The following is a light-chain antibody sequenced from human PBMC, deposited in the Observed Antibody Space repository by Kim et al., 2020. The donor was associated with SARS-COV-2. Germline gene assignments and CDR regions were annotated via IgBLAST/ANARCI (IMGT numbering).Light chain of an antibody. CDR1: SLRNYY. V-gene: IGLV3-19*01. Sequence: SSELTQDPAVSVALGQTVRITCQGDSLRNYYATWYQQKPGQAPVLVISGKNNRPSGIPDRFSGSSSGNTASLTIAGAQAEDEADYYCNSRGSSNHVIFGGGTQLTVL. J-gene: IGLJ2*01. CDR3: NSRGSSNHVI. CDR2: GKN.